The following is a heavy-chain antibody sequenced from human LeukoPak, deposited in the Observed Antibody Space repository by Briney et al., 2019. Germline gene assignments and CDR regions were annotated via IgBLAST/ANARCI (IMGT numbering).Heavy chain of an antibody. CDR3: ARSGLAAYYYDSSGYYYGWFDP. CDR1: GGSISSSSYY. CDR2: IYYSGST. V-gene: IGHV4-39*07. D-gene: IGHD3-22*01. J-gene: IGHJ5*02. Sequence: PSETLSLTCTVSGGSISSSSYYWGWIRQPPGKGLEWIGSIYYSGSTYYNPSLKSRVTISVDTSKNQFSLKLSSVTAADTAVYYCARSGLAAYYYDSSGYYYGWFDPWGQGTLVTVSS.